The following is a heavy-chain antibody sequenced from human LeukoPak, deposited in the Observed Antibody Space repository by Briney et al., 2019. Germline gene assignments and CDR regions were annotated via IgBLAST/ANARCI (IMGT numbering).Heavy chain of an antibody. J-gene: IGHJ5*02. CDR3: ARVLSVSYCAS. CDR1: GLTVSSNY. Sequence: GGSLRLSCAASGLTVSSNYMSWVRQAPGKGLEWVSVIYSGGTTYYADSVKGRFTISRDNSKNTLYLQMNSLRGEDTAVYYCARVLSVSYCASWGQGTLVTVSS. V-gene: IGHV3-53*01. D-gene: IGHD1-26*01. CDR2: IYSGGTT.